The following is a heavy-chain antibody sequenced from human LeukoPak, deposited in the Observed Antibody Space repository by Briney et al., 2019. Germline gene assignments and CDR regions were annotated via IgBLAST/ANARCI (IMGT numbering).Heavy chain of an antibody. J-gene: IGHJ4*02. CDR2: IYYSGST. CDR1: GGSISSYY. CDR3: ARDRDSYGSGY. D-gene: IGHD5-18*01. Sequence: SETLSLTCTVSGGSISSYYWSWIRQPPGKGLEWIGYIYYSGSTYYNPSLKSRVTISVDTSKNQFSLKLSSVTAADTAVYYCARDRDSYGSGYWGQGTLVTVSS. V-gene: IGHV4-59*12.